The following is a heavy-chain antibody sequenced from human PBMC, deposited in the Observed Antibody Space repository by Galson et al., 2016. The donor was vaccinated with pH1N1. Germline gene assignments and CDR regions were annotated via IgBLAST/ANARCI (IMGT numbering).Heavy chain of an antibody. CDR3: ARSTKGVSTGHFDS. CDR1: GYSFSNYW. J-gene: IGHJ4*02. Sequence: SGAEVKKPRESLRISCKGFGYSFSNYWIAWVRQMPGKGLECMGVIYPGVSDTKYNPSFEGQVVISADKSISSVFLQWNSLEASDTAMYYCARSTKGVSTGHFDSWGQGTLVTVSS. V-gene: IGHV5-51*03. CDR2: IYPGVSDT. D-gene: IGHD1-1*01.